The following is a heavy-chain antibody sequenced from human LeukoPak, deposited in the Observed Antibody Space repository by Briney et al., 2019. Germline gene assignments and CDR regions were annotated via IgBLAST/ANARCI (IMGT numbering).Heavy chain of an antibody. CDR3: AREGGFYRPLDY. CDR2: VHLDGRT. D-gene: IGHD3-3*01. CDR1: GGSVTSTNW. V-gene: IGHV4-4*02. J-gene: IGHJ4*02. Sequence: SETLSLTCAVSGGSVTSTNWWTWVRQPPGKGLEWIGEVHLDGRTNYNPSLTGRLTMSVDLYKNHISLKLTSVTAADTAVYYCAREGGFYRPLDYSGQGTLVTVSS.